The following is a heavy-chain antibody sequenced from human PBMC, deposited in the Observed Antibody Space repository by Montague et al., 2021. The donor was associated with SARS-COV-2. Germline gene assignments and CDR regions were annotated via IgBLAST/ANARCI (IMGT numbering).Heavy chain of an antibody. J-gene: IGHJ6*02. Sequence: SETLSLTCTVSGGSISSYYWSWIRLPAGTGLEWIGRIYSSGSTNYNPSLKSRVTMSVDTSRNQFSLKLSSVTAADTALYYCARDRARSYYYGSGTYTWGGYGMDVWGQGTTVTVSS. CDR3: ARDRARSYYYGSGTYTWGGYGMDV. D-gene: IGHD3-10*01. CDR2: IYSSGST. V-gene: IGHV4-4*07. CDR1: GGSISSYY.